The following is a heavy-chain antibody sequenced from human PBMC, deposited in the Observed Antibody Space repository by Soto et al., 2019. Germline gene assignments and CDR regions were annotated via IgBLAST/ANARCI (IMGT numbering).Heavy chain of an antibody. CDR3: TRAEPFPRSWFDY. V-gene: IGHV4-34*01. Sequence: SETLSLTCGVYGGSFRNYYWIWVRQPPGKGLEWIGEVNHSGEATYNPSLQSRITISLDTSNNQFSLKMTSVTAADTAMYFCTRAEPFPRSWFDYWGQGTLVTVSS. CDR1: GGSFRNYY. CDR2: VNHSGEA. J-gene: IGHJ5*01.